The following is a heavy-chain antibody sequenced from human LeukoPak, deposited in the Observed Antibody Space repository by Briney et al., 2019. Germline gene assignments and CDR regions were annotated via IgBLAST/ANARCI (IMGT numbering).Heavy chain of an antibody. CDR2: TYYRSKWYN. V-gene: IGHV6-1*01. J-gene: IGHJ6*02. CDR1: GDSVSSNSAA. CDR3: AVGLAAAGTVGYYYGMDV. Sequence: SQTLSLTCAISGDSVSSNSAAWNWIRQSPSRGLEWLGRTYYRSKWYNDYAVSVKSRITINPDTSKNQFSLQLNSVTPEDTAVYYCAVGLAAAGTVGYYYGMDVWGQGTTVTVSS. D-gene: IGHD6-13*01.